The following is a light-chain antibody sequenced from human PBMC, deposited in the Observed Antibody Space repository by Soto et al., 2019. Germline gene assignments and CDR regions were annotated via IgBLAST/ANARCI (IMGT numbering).Light chain of an antibody. V-gene: IGLV2-14*01. CDR1: SSDVGGYNY. Sequence: QSVPTQPASVSGSPGQSITISCTGTSSDVGGYNYVSWYQQHAGKAPKLMIYEVSNQPSRVSNRISGSKSDNTASLTISGLQAEDEADYYCSSYTSSSTYVFGTGTKVTVL. CDR3: SSYTSSSTYV. J-gene: IGLJ1*01. CDR2: EVS.